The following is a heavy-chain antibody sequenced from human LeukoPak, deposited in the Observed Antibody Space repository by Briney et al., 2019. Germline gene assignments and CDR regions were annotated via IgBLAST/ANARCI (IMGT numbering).Heavy chain of an antibody. D-gene: IGHD3-10*01. Sequence: PGGSMTLSCAVSGFTFSSHDMHWVRQPTGKGLEWVSTISPAGHTYNADSVKGRFTITREDADNSVYLQTNSLSAGDTAVYYCARGYYFASGSLIDYWGQGTLVSVSS. CDR1: GFTFSSHD. CDR2: ISPAGHT. CDR3: ARGYYFASGSLIDY. V-gene: IGHV3-13*04. J-gene: IGHJ4*02.